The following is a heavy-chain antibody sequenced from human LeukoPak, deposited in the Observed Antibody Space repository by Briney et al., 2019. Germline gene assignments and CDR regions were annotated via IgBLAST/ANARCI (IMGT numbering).Heavy chain of an antibody. CDR2: FDPEDGET. CDR1: GYTLTELS. CDR3: ATDKRGRYFDWLLYY. Sequence: EAPVKVSCKVSGYTLTELSMHWVRQAPGKGLEWMGGFDPEDGETIYAQKFQGRVTMTEDTSTDTAYVELSSLRSEDTAVYYCATDKRGRYFDWLLYYWGQGTLVTVSS. D-gene: IGHD3-9*01. J-gene: IGHJ4*02. V-gene: IGHV1-24*01.